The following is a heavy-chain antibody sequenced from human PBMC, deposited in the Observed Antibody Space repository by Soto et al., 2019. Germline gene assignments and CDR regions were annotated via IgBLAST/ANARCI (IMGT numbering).Heavy chain of an antibody. D-gene: IGHD1-1*01. V-gene: IGHV1-69*13. J-gene: IGHJ6*02. Sequence: SVKVSCKSSGGTFSSHSINWVRQAPGQGLEWMGGIIPIFGLANFAKKFQGRVTITADESTTTAYMELSSLTSEDTAVYYCATGSFTSTGGRIGYHYNAMDVWGQGTTVTVSS. CDR1: GGTFSSHS. CDR2: IIPIFGLA. CDR3: ATGSFTSTGGRIGYHYNAMDV.